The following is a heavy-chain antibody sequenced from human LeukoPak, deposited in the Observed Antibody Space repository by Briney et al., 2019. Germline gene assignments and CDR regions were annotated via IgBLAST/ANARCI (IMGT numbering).Heavy chain of an antibody. J-gene: IGHJ4*02. CDR3: ARRFNYYDSSGYYEGFYFDY. V-gene: IGHV1-18*01. Sequence: ASVKVSCKASGYTFTSYGISWVRQAPGQGVEWVGWISAYAQKFQCIVTMTTDTSTSTAYMELRSLRSDDTAVYYCARRFNYYDSSGYYEGFYFDYWGQGTLVTVSS. D-gene: IGHD3-22*01. CDR2: ISAY. CDR1: GYTFTSYG.